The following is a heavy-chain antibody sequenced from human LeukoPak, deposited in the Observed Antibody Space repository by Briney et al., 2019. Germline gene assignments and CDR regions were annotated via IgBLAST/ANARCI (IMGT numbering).Heavy chain of an antibody. Sequence: PGGSLRLSCAASGFTFSSYWMSWARQAPGKGLEWVANIKQDGSEKYYVDSVKGRFTISRDNAKNSLYLQMNSLRAEDTAVYYCARDGYGSGSYYNLDYWGQGTLVTVSS. D-gene: IGHD3-10*01. CDR2: IKQDGSEK. J-gene: IGHJ4*02. CDR3: ARDGYGSGSYYNLDY. CDR1: GFTFSSYW. V-gene: IGHV3-7*01.